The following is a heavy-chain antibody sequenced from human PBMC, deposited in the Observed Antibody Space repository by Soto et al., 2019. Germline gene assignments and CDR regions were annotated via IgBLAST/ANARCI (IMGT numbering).Heavy chain of an antibody. CDR2: MNPNSGNT. Sequence: ASVKVSCKASGYTFTSYDINWVRQATGQGLEWMGWMNPNSGNTGYAQKFQGRVTMTRNTSISTAYMELSSLRSEDTAVYYCARGPTVTPQRYYYYMDVRGKGTTVTVSS. D-gene: IGHD4-4*01. CDR1: GYTFTSYD. J-gene: IGHJ6*03. V-gene: IGHV1-8*01. CDR3: ARGPTVTPQRYYYYMDV.